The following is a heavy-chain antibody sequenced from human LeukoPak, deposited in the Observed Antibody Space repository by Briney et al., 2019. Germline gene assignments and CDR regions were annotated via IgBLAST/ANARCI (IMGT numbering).Heavy chain of an antibody. V-gene: IGHV1-18*01. D-gene: IGHD4-17*01. CDR1: GYTFTSYG. J-gene: IGHJ4*02. CDR2: ISAYNGNT. CDR3: ARDFAVTDFDY. Sequence: ASVKVSCKASGYTFTSYGISWVRQAPGQGLEWMGWISAYNGNTNYAQKLQGRVTMTTDTSTSTAYVELRSLRSDDTAVYYCARDFAVTDFDYWGQGTLVTVSS.